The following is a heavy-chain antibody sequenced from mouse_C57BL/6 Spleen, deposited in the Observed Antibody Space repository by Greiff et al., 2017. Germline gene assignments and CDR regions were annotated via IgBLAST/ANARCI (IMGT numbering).Heavy chain of an antibody. V-gene: IGHV1-80*01. CDR2: IYPGDGDT. J-gene: IGHJ2*01. D-gene: IGHD2-5*01. CDR1: GYAFSSYW. Sequence: QVQQQSGAELVKPGASAKIFCKASGYAFSSYWMNWVKQRPGKGLDWIGQIYPGDGDTNYNGKFKGKATLTADKSSSTAYMQLSSLTSEYSAVYFYARYYSNYPYYFDYWGQGTTLTVSS. CDR3: ARYYSNYPYYFDY.